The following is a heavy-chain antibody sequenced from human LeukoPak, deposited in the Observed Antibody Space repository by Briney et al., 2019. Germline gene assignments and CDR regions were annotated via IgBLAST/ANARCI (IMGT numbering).Heavy chain of an antibody. V-gene: IGHV3-33*01. D-gene: IGHD3-10*01. CDR2: IWFDGSNE. J-gene: IGHJ6*02. CDR3: ARVGEYSANPYGMDV. Sequence: SLRLSCLASGFSFSNYGMHWVRQAPGKGLEWVAVIWFDGSNEDYADSVKGRFTISRDNAKNTLYLQMNSLTAEDTAVYYCARVGEYSANPYGMDVWGQGTTVTVSS. CDR1: GFSFSNYG.